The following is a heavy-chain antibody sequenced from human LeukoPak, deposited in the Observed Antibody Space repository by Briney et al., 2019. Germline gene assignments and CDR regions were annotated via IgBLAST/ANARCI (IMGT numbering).Heavy chain of an antibody. CDR2: LYYRGTT. Sequence: SETLSLTCTVSGGSISTTGDYWGWIRQTPGKGLEWIGSLYYRGTTYYNPSLKSRVTISVDTSEKNLSLSLTSVTAADTAVYFCARSRAYYDPFDLWGQGTLVAVSS. CDR3: ARSRAYYDPFDL. D-gene: IGHD4/OR15-4a*01. CDR1: GGSISTTGDY. J-gene: IGHJ4*02. V-gene: IGHV4-39*02.